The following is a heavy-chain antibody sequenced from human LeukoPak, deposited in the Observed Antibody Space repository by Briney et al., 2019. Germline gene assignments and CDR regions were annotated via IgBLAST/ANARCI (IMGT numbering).Heavy chain of an antibody. CDR2: ISYDGSNK. CDR1: GLTFSSYP. J-gene: IGHJ6*02. Sequence: GGSLRLSCAASGLTFSSYPMHWVRQAPGKGLEWVAVISYDGSNKYYADSVKGRFTISRDNSKNTLYLQMNSLRAEDTAVYYCAREAHRDYYYYGMDVWGQGTTVTVSS. CDR3: AREAHRDYYYYGMDV. V-gene: IGHV3-30*04.